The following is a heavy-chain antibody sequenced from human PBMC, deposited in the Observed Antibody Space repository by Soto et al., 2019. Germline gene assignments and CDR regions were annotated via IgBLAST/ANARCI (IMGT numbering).Heavy chain of an antibody. V-gene: IGHV6-1*01. J-gene: IGHJ6*02. D-gene: IGHD5-18*01. CDR3: AREAGYSYLAGMDV. CDR2: TYYRSKWYN. Sequence: SQTLSLTCAISGDSVSSNSATWNWIRQSPSRGLEWLGRTYYRSKWYNDYAVSVKSRITINPDTSKNQVSLQLNSVTPEDTAVYYCAREAGYSYLAGMDVWGQGTTVTVSS. CDR1: GDSVSSNSAT.